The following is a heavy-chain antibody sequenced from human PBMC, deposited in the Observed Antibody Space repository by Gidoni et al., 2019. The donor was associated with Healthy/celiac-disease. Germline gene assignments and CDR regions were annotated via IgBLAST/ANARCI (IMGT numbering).Heavy chain of an antibody. J-gene: IGHJ4*02. CDR1: GFSLSNARMG. Sequence: QVTLKESGPVLVKPTETLTLTCTVSGFSLSNARMGVSWIRQPPGKALEWLAHIFSNDEKSYSTSLKSRLTISKDTSKSQVVLTMTNMDPVDTATYYCARIFKTYYDILTGYAEYYFDYWGQGTLVTVSS. CDR2: IFSNDEK. CDR3: ARIFKTYYDILTGYAEYYFDY. V-gene: IGHV2-26*01. D-gene: IGHD3-9*01.